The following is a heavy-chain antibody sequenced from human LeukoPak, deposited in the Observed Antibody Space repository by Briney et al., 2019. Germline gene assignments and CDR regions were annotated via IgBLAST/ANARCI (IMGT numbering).Heavy chain of an antibody. J-gene: IGHJ4*02. CDR2: ISYDGSNK. V-gene: IGHV3-30*18. D-gene: IGHD6-13*01. CDR1: GFTFSSYG. Sequence: GSLRLSCAASGFTFSSYGMHWVRQAPGKGLEWVAVISYDGSNKYYADSVKGRFTISRDNSKNTLYLQMNSLRAEDTAVYYCAKDPSSSWYSGFDYWDQGTLVTVSS. CDR3: AKDPSSSWYSGFDY.